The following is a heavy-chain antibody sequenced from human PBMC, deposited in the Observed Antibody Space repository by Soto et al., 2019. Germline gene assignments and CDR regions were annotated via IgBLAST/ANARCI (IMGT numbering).Heavy chain of an antibody. CDR1: GFTFSSYS. CDR3: AREGSLYFDSVSNSYDY. D-gene: IGHD3-9*01. J-gene: IGHJ4*02. V-gene: IGHV3-21*02. Sequence: EVQLVESGGGLVKPGGSLRLSCAASGFTFSSYSMNWFRQAPGKGLEWVSSISTTSSFIYSADSVKGRFTISRDNAKNSLYLQMNSLRAEDTAVYYCAREGSLYFDSVSNSYDYWGQGTRVNVSS. CDR2: ISTTSSFI.